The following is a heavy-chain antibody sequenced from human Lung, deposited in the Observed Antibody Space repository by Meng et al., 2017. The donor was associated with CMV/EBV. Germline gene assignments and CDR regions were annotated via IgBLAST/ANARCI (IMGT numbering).Heavy chain of an antibody. CDR2: INSYTGGT. J-gene: IGHJ4*02. Sequence: ASXXVSXKASGYTFTGYHIHWVRQAPGQGLQWMGWINSYTGGTISAQKFQGRVTMTRDTSISTASMELRRLTSDDTAVYFCARAIAVAGTAPFDYWRQGTLVTVSS. CDR1: GYTFTGYH. V-gene: IGHV1-2*02. D-gene: IGHD6-19*01. CDR3: ARAIAVAGTAPFDY.